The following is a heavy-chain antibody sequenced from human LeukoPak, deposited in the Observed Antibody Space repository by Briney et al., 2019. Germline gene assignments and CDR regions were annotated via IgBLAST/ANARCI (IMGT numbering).Heavy chain of an antibody. CDR2: ISGSGGST. D-gene: IGHD2-2*01. J-gene: IGHJ4*02. Sequence: PGGSLRLSCAASGFTFSSYAMSWVRQAPGKGLEWVSAISGSGGSTYYADSVKGRFTISRDNSKNTLYLQMNSLRAEDTAVYYCAKDGVWIVVVPAANYFDYWGQGTLVTVSS. V-gene: IGHV3-23*01. CDR1: GFTFSSYA. CDR3: AKDGVWIVVVPAANYFDY.